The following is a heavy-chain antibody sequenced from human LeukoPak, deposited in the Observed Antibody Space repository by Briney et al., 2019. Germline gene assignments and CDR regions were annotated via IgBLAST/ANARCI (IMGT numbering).Heavy chain of an antibody. J-gene: IGHJ4*02. CDR1: GGSISSYY. V-gene: IGHV4-59*08. CDR3: ARHGSSWYYFDY. CDR2: IYYSGST. D-gene: IGHD6-13*01. Sequence: SETLSLTCTVSGGSISSYYWSWIRQPPGKGLEWIGYIYYSGSTNYNPSLKSRVTISVDTSKNQFSLKLSSVTAADTAVYYCARHGSSWYYFDYWGQGALVTVSS.